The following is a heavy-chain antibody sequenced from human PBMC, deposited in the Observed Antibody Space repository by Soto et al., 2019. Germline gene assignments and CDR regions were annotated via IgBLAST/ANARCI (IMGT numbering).Heavy chain of an antibody. CDR1: GGSVSSKTYY. CDR2: VYYSGTT. J-gene: IGHJ4*02. Sequence: SETLSLTCSVSGGSVSSKTYYWSWIRQPPGKRLEWIGYVYYSGTTNYNPSLKGRVTISVDLSKNQFSLRLSSVTTADTALYYCARTTAVPNTLRSRYFFDYWGQGTLVTVSS. V-gene: IGHV4-61*01. D-gene: IGHD4-17*01. CDR3: ARTTAVPNTLRSRYFFDY.